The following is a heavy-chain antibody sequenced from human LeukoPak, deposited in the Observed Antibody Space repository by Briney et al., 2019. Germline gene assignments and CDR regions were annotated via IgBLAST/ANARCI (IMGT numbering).Heavy chain of an antibody. D-gene: IGHD1-14*01. CDR3: AKPARTDAFDI. CDR2: ISGSGGNT. Sequence: GGSLRLSCAASGFTFTTYWMSWVRQAPGKGLEWVSSISGSGGNTYYADSVKGRFTISRDNSKNTLYLQMNSLRAEDTAVYYCAKPARTDAFDIWGQGTMITVSS. CDR1: GFTFTTYW. J-gene: IGHJ3*02. V-gene: IGHV3-23*01.